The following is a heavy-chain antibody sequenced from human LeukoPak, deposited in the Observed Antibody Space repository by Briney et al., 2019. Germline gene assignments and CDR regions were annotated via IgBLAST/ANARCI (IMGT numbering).Heavy chain of an antibody. V-gene: IGHV3-74*01. CDR1: GFTFSSYFW. Sequence: GGSLRLSCAASGFTFSSYFWMHWVRQAPGKGLVWVSRIRSDGGSSTSADSVKGRFTISRDNAKNTLYLQMNTLRAEDTAVYYCVRDLDLGGYSSFVSWGEGTLVTVSS. J-gene: IGHJ4*02. D-gene: IGHD4-23*01. CDR2: IRSDGGSS. CDR3: VRDLDLGGYSSFVS.